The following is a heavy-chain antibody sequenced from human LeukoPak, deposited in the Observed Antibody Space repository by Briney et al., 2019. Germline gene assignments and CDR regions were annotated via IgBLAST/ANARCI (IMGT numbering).Heavy chain of an antibody. CDR1: GASFFDYY. V-gene: IGHV4-34*01. Sequence: SETLSLTCGVSGASFFDYYWMWIRQSPGKGLEWIGEISHSGKTTYNPSLKSRITISEDTSNNTFSLRLTSVTAADTAVYFCSILGDTEASDTLPLAYWGQGTLVTVSS. J-gene: IGHJ4*02. CDR3: SILGDTEASDTLPLAY. CDR2: ISHSGKT. D-gene: IGHD1-26*01.